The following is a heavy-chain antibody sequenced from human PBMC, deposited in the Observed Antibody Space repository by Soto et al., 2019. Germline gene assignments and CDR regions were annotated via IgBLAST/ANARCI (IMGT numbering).Heavy chain of an antibody. V-gene: IGHV1-8*01. Sequence: SVKVSCKASGYTFTSYDINWVRQATEQGLEWMGWMNPNSGNTGYAQKFQGRVTMTRNTSISTAYMELSSLRSEDTAVYYCARERRLXYYDFWRGYYPPRYFDYWGQGTLVTVSS. J-gene: IGHJ4*02. CDR2: MNPNSGNT. CDR1: GYTFTSYD. CDR3: ARERRLXYYDFWRGYYPPRYFDY. D-gene: IGHD3-3*01.